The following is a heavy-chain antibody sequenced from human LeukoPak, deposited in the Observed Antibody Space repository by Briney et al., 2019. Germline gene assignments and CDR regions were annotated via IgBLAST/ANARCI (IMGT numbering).Heavy chain of an antibody. CDR3: ASRDCSGGTCYDYYYYMDV. D-gene: IGHD2-15*01. CDR2: ISSSGSPT. V-gene: IGHV3-48*03. Sequence: PGGSLRLSCAASGSTFSSYEMNWVRQAPGKGLEWVSYISSSGSPTYYADSVKGRFTISRDNAKNSLYLQMNSMRAEDTAADYCASRDCSGGTCYDYYYYMDVWGKGTTVTVSS. J-gene: IGHJ6*03. CDR1: GSTFSSYE.